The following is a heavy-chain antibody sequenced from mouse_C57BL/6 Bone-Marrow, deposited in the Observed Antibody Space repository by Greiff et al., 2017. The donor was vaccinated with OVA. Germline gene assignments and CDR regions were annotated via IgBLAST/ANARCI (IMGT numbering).Heavy chain of an antibody. D-gene: IGHD2-3*01. CDR3: ARVNDGYYVGY. CDR2: IDPSDSET. V-gene: IGHV1-52*01. Sequence: VKLQESGAELVRPGSSVKLSCKASGYTFTSYWMHWVKQRPIQGLEWIGNIDPSDSETHYNQKFKDKATLTVDKSSSTAYMQLSSLTSEDSAVYYCARVNDGYYVGYWGQGTTLTVSS. CDR1: GYTFTSYW. J-gene: IGHJ2*01.